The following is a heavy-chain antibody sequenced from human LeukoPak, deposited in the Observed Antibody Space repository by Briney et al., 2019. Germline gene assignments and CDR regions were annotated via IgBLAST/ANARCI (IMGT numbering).Heavy chain of an antibody. CDR3: ARSSGSFTDDYFDY. D-gene: IGHD1-26*01. Sequence: GASVKVSCKASGGTFSSYAISWVRQAPGQGLEWMGGIIPIFGTANYAQKFQGRVTITADESTSTAYMELSSLRSEDTAVYYCARSSGSFTDDYFDYWGQGTLVTVSS. CDR2: IIPIFGTA. J-gene: IGHJ4*02. CDR1: GGTFSSYA. V-gene: IGHV1-69*13.